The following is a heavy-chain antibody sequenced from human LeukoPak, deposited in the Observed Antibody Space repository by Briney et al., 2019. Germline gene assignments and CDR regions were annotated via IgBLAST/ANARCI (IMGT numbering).Heavy chain of an antibody. CDR1: GGSFSGYS. CDR2: INHSGGT. V-gene: IGHV4-34*01. D-gene: IGHD2-21*01. J-gene: IGHJ3*02. Sequence: SETLSLTCAVYGGSFSGYSWNWIRQPPVKGLEWIGEINHSGGTNYNPSLKSRVTISVDTSKKQFSLKLSSVTAADTAVYYCARVGEVPDAFDIWGQGTMVTVSS. CDR3: ARVGEVPDAFDI.